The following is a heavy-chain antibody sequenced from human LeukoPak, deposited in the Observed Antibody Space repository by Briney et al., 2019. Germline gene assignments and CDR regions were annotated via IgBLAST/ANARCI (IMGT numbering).Heavy chain of an antibody. J-gene: IGHJ2*01. CDR1: GFTFSRYG. CDR3: AKGAGRDSSGWYGYFDL. Sequence: GGSLRLSCAASGFTFSRYGMHWVRQAPGKGLEWVAFIRYDGSYKYYADSVKGRFTISRDNSKNTLYLQMNSLRAEDTAVYYCAKGAGRDSSGWYGYFDLWGRGTLVTVSS. CDR2: IRYDGSYK. V-gene: IGHV3-30*02. D-gene: IGHD6-19*01.